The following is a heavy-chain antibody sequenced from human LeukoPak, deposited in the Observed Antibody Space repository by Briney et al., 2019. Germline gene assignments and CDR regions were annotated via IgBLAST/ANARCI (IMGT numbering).Heavy chain of an antibody. V-gene: IGHV3-48*01. CDR3: ARDLGYCSSTSCYSPSNVY. CDR2: ISSSSSTI. J-gene: IGHJ4*02. D-gene: IGHD2-2*01. Sequence: GGSLRLSCAASGFTFSSYSMNWVRQAPGKGLEWVSYISSSSSTIYYADSVKGRFTISRDNAKNSLYLQMNNLRAEDTAVYYCARDLGYCSSTSCYSPSNVYWGQGTLVTVSS. CDR1: GFTFSSYS.